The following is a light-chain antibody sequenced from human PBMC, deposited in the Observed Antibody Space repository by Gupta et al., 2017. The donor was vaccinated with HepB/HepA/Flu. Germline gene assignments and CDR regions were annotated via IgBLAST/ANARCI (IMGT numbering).Light chain of an antibody. V-gene: IGLV2-8*01. CDR2: EVS. J-gene: IGLJ1*01. CDR3: SSYAGTNHYV. CDR1: SSDVGGYNY. Sequence: QSALTQPPSASGSPGQSVTISCTGTSSDVGGYNYVSWYQQHPGKAPRLMISEVSKRPAGVPDRFSGSKSGNTASLTVSVLQNEEEADYYCSSYAGTNHYVFGTGTKVTVL.